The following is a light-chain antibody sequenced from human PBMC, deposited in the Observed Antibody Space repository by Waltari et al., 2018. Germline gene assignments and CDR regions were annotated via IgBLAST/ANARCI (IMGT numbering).Light chain of an antibody. J-gene: IGKJ2*01. CDR3: QQSYTTPYT. V-gene: IGKV1-39*01. Sequence: DIQMTQAPSSLSASVGDRVTITCRASQSITSHLNWYQQQPGKAPKRLIYTASSLQSGVPSRFSGSGSGTHFTLTISSLQPEDFATYFSQQSYTTPYTFGQGTKLEIK. CDR1: QSITSH. CDR2: TAS.